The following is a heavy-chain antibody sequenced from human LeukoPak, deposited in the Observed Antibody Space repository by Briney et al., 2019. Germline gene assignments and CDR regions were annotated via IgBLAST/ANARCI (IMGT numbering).Heavy chain of an antibody. CDR3: ARQMAVAGKAGFDY. V-gene: IGHV4-4*07. J-gene: IGHJ4*02. CDR1: GGSISSNY. D-gene: IGHD6-19*01. Sequence: SETLSFTCTVSGGSISSNYWTWIRQPAGKGLEWIGRICTTGSTNYNPSLNSRVTMSVDTSKKQFSLKLSSVTAADTAVYYCARQMAVAGKAGFDYWGQGTLVTVSS. CDR2: ICTTGST.